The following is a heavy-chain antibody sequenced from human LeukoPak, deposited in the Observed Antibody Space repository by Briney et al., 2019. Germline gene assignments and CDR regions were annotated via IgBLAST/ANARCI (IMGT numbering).Heavy chain of an antibody. CDR1: GFTFSTYW. CDR3: ARTSSAFDI. CDR2: INSDGSST. Sequence: PGGSLRLSCAASGFTFSTYWMHWVRQAPGRGLVWVSRINSDGSSTSYADSVKGRFTISRDNAKNTLYLQMNSLRDEDTALYYCARTSSAFDIWGQGTMVTVSS. D-gene: IGHD2-2*01. J-gene: IGHJ3*02. V-gene: IGHV3-74*01.